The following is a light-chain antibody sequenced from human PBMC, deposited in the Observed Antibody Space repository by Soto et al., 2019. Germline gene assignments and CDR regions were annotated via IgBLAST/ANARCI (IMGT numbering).Light chain of an antibody. CDR1: QSVSRN. V-gene: IGKV3-15*01. J-gene: IGKJ1*01. CDR3: QQDYNLTWT. Sequence: EIVLTPSPATLSVSTGERATLSCVASQSVSRNLSWYQQKPGQAPSLLIYGASTRATGIPARFSGSGSGTDFTLTISRLENEDSAVYYCQQDYNLTWTFGRGTKVDIK. CDR2: GAS.